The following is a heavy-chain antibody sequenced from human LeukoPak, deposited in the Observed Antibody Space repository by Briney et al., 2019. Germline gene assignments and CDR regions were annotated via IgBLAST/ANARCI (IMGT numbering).Heavy chain of an antibody. CDR2: IIPIFGTA. Sequence: SVKVSCKASGGTFSSYAISWVRQAPGQGLEWMGGIIPIFGTANYAQKFQGRVTITADESTSTAYMELSSLRSEDTAVYYCARDVLTGKYDAFDIWGQGTMVTVSS. D-gene: IGHD1-20*01. CDR1: GGTFSSYA. J-gene: IGHJ3*02. CDR3: ARDVLTGKYDAFDI. V-gene: IGHV1-69*01.